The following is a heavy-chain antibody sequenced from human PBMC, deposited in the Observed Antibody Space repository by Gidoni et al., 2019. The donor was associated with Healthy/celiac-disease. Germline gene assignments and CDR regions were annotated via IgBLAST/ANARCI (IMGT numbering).Heavy chain of an antibody. J-gene: IGHJ2*01. CDR1: GFPFSSYA. D-gene: IGHD3-10*01. CDR3: AKGGGHYWYFDL. CDR2: ISGSGGST. V-gene: IGHV3-23*01. Sequence: EVQLLESGGGLVQPGGSLRLSCAASGFPFSSYAMSWVRQAPGKGLEWVSAISGSGGSTYYADSVKGRFTISRDNSKNTLYLQMNSLRAEDTAVYYCAKGGGHYWYFDLWGRGTLVTVSS.